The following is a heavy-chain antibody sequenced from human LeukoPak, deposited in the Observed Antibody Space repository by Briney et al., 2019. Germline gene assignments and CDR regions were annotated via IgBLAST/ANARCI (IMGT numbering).Heavy chain of an antibody. CDR3: ARVHHNTAMVDIDY. V-gene: IGHV3-48*03. Sequence: GGSLRLSCAASGFTFSSYEMHWVRQAPGKGLEWISYITSSAGTIYYADSVKGRFTISRDNAKSSLYLQMNSLRVEDTAVYYCARVHHNTAMVDIDYWGQGNLVTVSS. J-gene: IGHJ4*02. CDR1: GFTFSSYE. D-gene: IGHD5-18*01. CDR2: ITSSAGTI.